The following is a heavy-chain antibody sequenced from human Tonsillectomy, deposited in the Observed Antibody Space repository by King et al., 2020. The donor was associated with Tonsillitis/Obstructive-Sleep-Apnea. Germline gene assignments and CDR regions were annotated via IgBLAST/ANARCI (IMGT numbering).Heavy chain of an antibody. J-gene: IGHJ3*02. V-gene: IGHV4-31*03. CDR3: ARDRELDAFDI. CDR1: GASISSGGYY. CDR2: VYYSGST. Sequence: VQLQESGPGLVKPSQTLSLTCTVSGASISSGGYYWRWIRQHPGQGLEWIGCVYYSGSTYYNPSLKSRVTISVGTSKNQFSLNLISVTAADTAVYYCARDRELDAFDIWGQGTMVTVSS. D-gene: IGHD3-10*01.